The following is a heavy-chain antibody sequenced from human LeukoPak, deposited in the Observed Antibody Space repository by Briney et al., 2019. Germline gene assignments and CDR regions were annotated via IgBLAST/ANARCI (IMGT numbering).Heavy chain of an antibody. Sequence: SETLSLTYTVSGGSISSSSYYWGWIRQPPGKGLEWIGSIYYSGSTYYNPSLKSRVTISVDTSKNQFSLKLSSVTAADTAVYYCAEESSSQIYWGQGTLVTVSS. CDR2: IYYSGST. J-gene: IGHJ4*02. CDR1: GGSISSSSYY. V-gene: IGHV4-39*01. CDR3: AEESSSQIY. D-gene: IGHD6-13*01.